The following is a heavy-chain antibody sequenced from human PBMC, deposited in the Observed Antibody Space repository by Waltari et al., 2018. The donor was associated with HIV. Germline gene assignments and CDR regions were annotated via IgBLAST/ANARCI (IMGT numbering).Heavy chain of an antibody. D-gene: IGHD2-2*01. CDR2: ISHDAHNL. V-gene: IGHV3-33*01. CDR1: GFTFSRYA. CDR3: ASDSPAFSRGTEELDY. J-gene: IGHJ4*02. Sequence: QVQLVESGGGVGQPGKYVRLSCAASGFTFSRYAMHWVLQATGKCQEGIAVISHDAHNLYYSDSGHGRFTISCDNSKNTLYLQLSSLRAEYTALYCCASDSPAFSRGTEELDYWGQGSLVTVSS.